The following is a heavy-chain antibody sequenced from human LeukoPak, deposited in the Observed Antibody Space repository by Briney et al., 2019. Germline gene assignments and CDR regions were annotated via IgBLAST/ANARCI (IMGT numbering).Heavy chain of an antibody. D-gene: IGHD6-13*01. J-gene: IGHJ4*02. Sequence: GSLRLSCAASGFTFSSYAMHWVRQAPGKGLEWIGEISPRGTKYNPSLKSRVTISLDTTKNQFSLILSSVTAADAAVYFCASDSYSSIGYFWSQGTLVTVSS. CDR1: GFTFSSYA. CDR2: ISPRGT. V-gene: IGHV4-34*01. CDR3: ASDSYSSIGYF.